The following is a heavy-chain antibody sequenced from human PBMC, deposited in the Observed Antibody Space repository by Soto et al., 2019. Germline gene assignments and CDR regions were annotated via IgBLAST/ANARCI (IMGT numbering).Heavy chain of an antibody. D-gene: IGHD5-12*01. CDR3: ARDRYSGYDEHANDASDI. CDR1: GGTFSSYT. V-gene: IGHV1-69*04. Sequence: SVKVSCKASGGTFSSYTISWVRQAPGQGLEWMGRIIPILGIANYAQKFQGRVTITADKSTSTAYMELSSLRSEDTAVYYCARDRYSGYDEHANDASDIWGQGTMVTVSS. J-gene: IGHJ3*02. CDR2: IIPILGIA.